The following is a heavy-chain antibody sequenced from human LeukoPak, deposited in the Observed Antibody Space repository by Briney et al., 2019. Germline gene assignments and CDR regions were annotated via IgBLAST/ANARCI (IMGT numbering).Heavy chain of an antibody. CDR1: GGSISIGTYY. V-gene: IGHV4-61*02. D-gene: IGHD3-22*01. CDR3: ARDQVVELNNHYSYYMDV. Sequence: TSETLSLTCTVSGGSISIGTYYWSWIRQPAGKGLEWIGRIYITESTNYNPSLKSRVTISVDTSKNQFSLKLSSVTAADTAVYYCARDQVVELNNHYSYYMDVWGKGTTVTVSS. J-gene: IGHJ6*03. CDR2: IYITEST.